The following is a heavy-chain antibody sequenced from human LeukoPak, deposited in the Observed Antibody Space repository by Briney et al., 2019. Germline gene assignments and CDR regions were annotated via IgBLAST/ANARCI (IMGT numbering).Heavy chain of an antibody. CDR3: ARMFGVVIIPVDLGWFDP. V-gene: IGHV4-30-2*01. Sequence: PSETLSLTCTVSGGSISSGGYYWSWIRQPPGKGLEWIGYIYHSGSTYYNPSLKSRVTISVDRSKNQFSLKLSSVTAADTAVYYCARMFGVVIIPVDLGWFDPWGQGTLVTVSS. CDR1: GGSISSGGYY. D-gene: IGHD3-3*01. CDR2: IYHSGST. J-gene: IGHJ5*02.